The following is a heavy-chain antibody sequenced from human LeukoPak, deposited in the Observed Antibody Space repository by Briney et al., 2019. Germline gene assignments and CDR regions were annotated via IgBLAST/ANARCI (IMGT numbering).Heavy chain of an antibody. V-gene: IGHV3-30*18. Sequence: PGGSLRLSCAASGFTFSSYGMHWVCQAPGKGLEWVAVISYDGSNKYYADSVKGRFTISRDNSKNTLYMQMNSLRAEDTAVYYCAKVPGGDSYDYWGPGTLVTVSS. CDR2: ISYDGSNK. CDR1: GFTFSSYG. D-gene: IGHD2-21*02. J-gene: IGHJ4*02. CDR3: AKVPGGDSYDY.